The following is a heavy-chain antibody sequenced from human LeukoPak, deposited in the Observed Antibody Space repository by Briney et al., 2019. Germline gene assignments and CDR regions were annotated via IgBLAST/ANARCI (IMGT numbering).Heavy chain of an antibody. V-gene: IGHV1-69*04. CDR1: GGTFSSYA. CDR3: ARERAHGLTHYYYYGMDV. Sequence: ASVKVSCKASGGTFSSYAISWVRQAPGQGLEWMGRIIPILGIANYAQKFQGRVTITADKSTSTAYMELSSLRSEDTAVYYCARERAHGLTHYYYYGMDVWGQGTTVTVSS. D-gene: IGHD2-21*02. CDR2: IIPILGIA. J-gene: IGHJ6*02.